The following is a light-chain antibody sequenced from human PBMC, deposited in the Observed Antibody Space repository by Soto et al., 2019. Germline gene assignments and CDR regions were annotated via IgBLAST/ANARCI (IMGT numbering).Light chain of an antibody. CDR2: DAS. CDR3: QQRSKWPIT. Sequence: EIVLQQSPATLSLSPVEMAALSCRASQSVSTYLAWYQQKPGQAPRLFIYDASTRATGIPARFSASGSGTDFTLTISSLEPEDFAVYYCQQRSKWPITFGQGTRLEIK. J-gene: IGKJ5*01. V-gene: IGKV3-11*01. CDR1: QSVSTY.